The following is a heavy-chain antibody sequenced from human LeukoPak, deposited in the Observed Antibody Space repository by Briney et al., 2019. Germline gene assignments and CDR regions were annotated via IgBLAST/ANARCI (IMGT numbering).Heavy chain of an antibody. D-gene: IGHD1-26*01. CDR1: GFTFGSYW. CDR3: ARVGVGARFDY. V-gene: IGHV3-7*01. J-gene: IGHJ4*02. CDR2: IKQDGSKK. Sequence: GGSLRLSCAASGFTFGSYWMSWVRQAPGKGLEWVANIKQDGSKKYYADSVKGRFTISRDNAKNSLYLQMNSLRAEDTAVYYCARVGVGARFDYGGQGTLVTVSS.